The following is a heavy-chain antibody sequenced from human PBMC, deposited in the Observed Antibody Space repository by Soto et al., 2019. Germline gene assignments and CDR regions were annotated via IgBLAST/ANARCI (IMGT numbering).Heavy chain of an antibody. CDR2: IWYDGSNK. CDR3: AREAGSYAAFDI. D-gene: IGHD1-26*01. Sequence: QVQLVESGGGVVQPGRSLRLSCAASGFTFSSYGMHWVRQAPGKGLEWVAVIWYDGSNKYYADSVKGRFTISRDNSKNTLYLQMNSLRAEDTAVYYCAREAGSYAAFDICGQGTMVTVSS. CDR1: GFTFSSYG. V-gene: IGHV3-33*01. J-gene: IGHJ3*02.